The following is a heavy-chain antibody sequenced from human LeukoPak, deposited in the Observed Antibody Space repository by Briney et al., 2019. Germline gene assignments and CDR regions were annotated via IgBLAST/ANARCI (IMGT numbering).Heavy chain of an antibody. D-gene: IGHD3-3*01. CDR3: ARGWYYDFWSGYNHPLEC. CDR1: GGTFSSYA. CDR2: IIPIFGTA. Sequence: GSSVKVSCKASGGTFSSYAISWVRQAPGQGLEWMGGIIPIFGTANYAQKFQGRVTINADESTSTAYMELSSLRSEDTAVYYCARGWYYDFWSGYNHPLECWGQGTMVTVSS. J-gene: IGHJ3*01. V-gene: IGHV1-69*01.